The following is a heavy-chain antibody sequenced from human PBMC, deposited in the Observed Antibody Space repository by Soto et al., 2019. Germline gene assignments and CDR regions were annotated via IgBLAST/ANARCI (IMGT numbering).Heavy chain of an antibody. V-gene: IGHV4-61*01. CDR2: FYDSGST. CDR3: AACGPPATSCYYGMDV. J-gene: IGHJ6*01. D-gene: IGHD5-12*01. Sequence: LSLTCTVSGGSVSSGSLYCNWIRQPSGKGLEWIGYFYDSGSTSYSPSMRSTITMSVYSCKNRLWLKLSSVCAADTAVYYCAACGPPATSCYYGMDVRGQRSTVTVCS. CDR1: GGSVSSGSLY.